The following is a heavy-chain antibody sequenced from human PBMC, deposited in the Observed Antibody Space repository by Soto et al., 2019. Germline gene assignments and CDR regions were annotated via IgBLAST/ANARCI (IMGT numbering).Heavy chain of an antibody. D-gene: IGHD5-12*01. CDR2: IYRSGTT. J-gene: IGHJ4*02. Sequence: SETLSLTCTVSGDSINTYYWSWIRQPPGKGLEWIGHIYRSGTTRYNPSVESRVTISVDTSKSQFSLELTSVTAADTAVYYCARVQMATIYFDYWGQGILVTVSS. CDR3: ARVQMATIYFDY. V-gene: IGHV4-59*01. CDR1: GDSINTYY.